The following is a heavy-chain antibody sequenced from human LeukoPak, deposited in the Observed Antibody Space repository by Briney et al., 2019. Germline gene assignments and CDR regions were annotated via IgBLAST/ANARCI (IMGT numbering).Heavy chain of an antibody. J-gene: IGHJ4*02. Sequence: GASVKVSCKASGYTFTSYGIIWVRQAPEQGLQWMGWISAHNGNTNYAQKLQGRVTMTTDTSTSTVYMELRSLRSDDTAVYYCARAQTTLLLDYWGQGTLVTVSS. CDR3: ARAQTTLLLDY. D-gene: IGHD4-11*01. CDR2: ISAHNGNT. V-gene: IGHV1-18*01. CDR1: GYTFTSYG.